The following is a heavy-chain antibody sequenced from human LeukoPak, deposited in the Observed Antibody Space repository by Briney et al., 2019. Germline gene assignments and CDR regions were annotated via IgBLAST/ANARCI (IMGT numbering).Heavy chain of an antibody. CDR3: ARATVVPAAMGN. D-gene: IGHD2-2*01. Sequence: TSETLSLTCTVSGGSISSGGYYWSWIRQRPGKGLEWIGYIYCSGSTYYNPSLKSRVTISVDTPKNQFSLKLSSVTAADTAVYYCARATVVPAAMGNWGQGTLVTVSS. CDR2: IYCSGST. V-gene: IGHV4-31*03. CDR1: GGSISSGGYY. J-gene: IGHJ4*02.